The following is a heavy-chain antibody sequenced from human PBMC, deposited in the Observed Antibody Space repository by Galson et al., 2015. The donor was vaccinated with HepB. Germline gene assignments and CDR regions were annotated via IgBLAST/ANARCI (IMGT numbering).Heavy chain of an antibody. CDR1: GGTFSSYV. Sequence: SVKVSCKASGGTFSSYVISWVRQAPGQGLEWMGGIIPFFGAPDYAQRFQGRVTITADEFTSTAYLELSSLRSEDTAVYYCTLIVVLSATPHYYYGMDVWGPGTTVTVSS. J-gene: IGHJ6*02. V-gene: IGHV1-69*13. D-gene: IGHD2-15*01. CDR3: TLIVVLSATPHYYYGMDV. CDR2: IIPFFGAP.